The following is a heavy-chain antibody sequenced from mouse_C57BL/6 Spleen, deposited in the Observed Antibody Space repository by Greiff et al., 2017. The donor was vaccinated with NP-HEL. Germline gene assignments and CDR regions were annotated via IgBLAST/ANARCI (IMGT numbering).Heavy chain of an antibody. V-gene: IGHV1-55*01. CDR2: IYPGSGST. CDR1: GYTFTSYW. J-gene: IGHJ1*03. D-gene: IGHD1-1*01. CDR3: AREGYYGSRRYFDV. Sequence: VQLQQPGAELVKPGASVKMSCKASGYTFTSYWITWVKQRPGQGLEWIGDIYPGSGSTNYNEKFKSKATLTVDTSSSTAYMQLSSLTSEDSAVYYCAREGYYGSRRYFDVWGTGTTVTVSS.